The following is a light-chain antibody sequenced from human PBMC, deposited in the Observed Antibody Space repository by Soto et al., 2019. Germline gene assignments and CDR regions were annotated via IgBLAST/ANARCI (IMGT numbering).Light chain of an antibody. CDR2: TTD. CDR1: TGAVTSGNY. V-gene: IGLV7-43*01. CDR3: LFYYGGAHLM. J-gene: IGLJ3*02. Sequence: QAVVTQAPSLTVSPGGTVTLTCASSTGAVTSGNYPSWFQQKPGQAPRTLIYTTDDKHSWTPARFSGSLLGGKAALTLSGVQHEDEAEYCCLFYYGGAHLMFGGGTKLTVL.